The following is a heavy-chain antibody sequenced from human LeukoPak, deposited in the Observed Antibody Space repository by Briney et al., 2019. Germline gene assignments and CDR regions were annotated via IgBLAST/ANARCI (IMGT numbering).Heavy chain of an antibody. CDR3: ARDWASYSSGWYGVISDY. Sequence: MSGGSLRLSCAASGFTFSSYSMNWVRQAPGKGLEWVSSISSSSSYIYYADSVKGRFTISRDNAKNSLYLQMNSLRAEDTAVYYCARDWASYSSGWYGVISDYWGQGTLVTVSS. D-gene: IGHD6-19*01. CDR2: ISSSSSYI. V-gene: IGHV3-21*01. J-gene: IGHJ4*02. CDR1: GFTFSSYS.